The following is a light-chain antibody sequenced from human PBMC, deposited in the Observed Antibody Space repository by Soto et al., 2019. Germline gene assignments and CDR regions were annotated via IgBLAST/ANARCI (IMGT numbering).Light chain of an antibody. CDR3: QSYDSSLSSYV. CDR2: GNS. CDR1: ISNIGAGYD. J-gene: IGLJ1*01. Sequence: QSVLTQPPSVSGAPGQRVTISCTGRISNIGAGYDVHWYQQLPGTAPKLLIYGNSNRPSGVPDRFSGSKSGTSASLAITGLQAEDEADYYCQSYDSSLSSYVFGTGTKVTVL. V-gene: IGLV1-40*01.